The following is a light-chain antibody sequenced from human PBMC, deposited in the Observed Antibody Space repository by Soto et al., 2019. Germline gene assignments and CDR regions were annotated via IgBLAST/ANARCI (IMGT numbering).Light chain of an antibody. Sequence: EIVLTQSPGTLSLSPGERATLSCRASQSVRSSYLAWYQQKPGQAPRLLIYGASSRATGIPDRFSGSGSGTDFTLTISSLEHEDFAVYHCHQYGSFPWTFGQGTKVDIK. CDR3: HQYGSFPWT. J-gene: IGKJ1*01. CDR1: QSVRSSY. CDR2: GAS. V-gene: IGKV3-20*01.